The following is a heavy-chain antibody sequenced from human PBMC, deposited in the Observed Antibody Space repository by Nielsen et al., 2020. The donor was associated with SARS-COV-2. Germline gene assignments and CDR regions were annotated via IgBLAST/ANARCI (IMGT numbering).Heavy chain of an antibody. Sequence: GESLKISCAASGFTFDDYGMSWVRQAPGKGLEWVSGINWNGGSTGYADSVKGRFTISRDNAKNSLYLQMNSLRGEDTAVYYCATGYSSGWTFDYWGQGTLVTVSS. CDR3: ATGYSSGWTFDY. J-gene: IGHJ4*02. D-gene: IGHD6-19*01. V-gene: IGHV3-20*04. CDR2: INWNGGST. CDR1: GFTFDDYG.